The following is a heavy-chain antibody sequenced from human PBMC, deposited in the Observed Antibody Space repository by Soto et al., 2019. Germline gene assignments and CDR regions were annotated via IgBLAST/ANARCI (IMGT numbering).Heavy chain of an antibody. CDR1: GGTFSSYT. J-gene: IGHJ3*02. D-gene: IGHD2-21*01. CDR3: ARDSTFHDAFDI. V-gene: IGHV1-69*02. CDR2: IIPILGIA. Sequence: SVKVSCKASGGTFSSYTISWVRQAPGQGLEWMGRIIPILGIANYAQKFQGRVTTTADKSTSTAYMELSSLRSEDTAVYYCARDSTFHDAFDIWGQGTMVTVS.